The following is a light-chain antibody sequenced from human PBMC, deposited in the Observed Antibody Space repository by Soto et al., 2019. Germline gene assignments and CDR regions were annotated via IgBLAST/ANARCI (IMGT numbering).Light chain of an antibody. J-gene: IGKJ1*01. Sequence: DIQMTQSPSSLSASVGDRVTITCRASQDISNYLAWYQQKPGTVPKLLISAASTLQSGVPSRFSGSGSGTDFTLTISSLLPEDVGTYYCKKYNSAPRSFGQGTKVQIK. V-gene: IGKV1-27*01. CDR1: QDISNY. CDR3: KKYNSAPRS. CDR2: AAS.